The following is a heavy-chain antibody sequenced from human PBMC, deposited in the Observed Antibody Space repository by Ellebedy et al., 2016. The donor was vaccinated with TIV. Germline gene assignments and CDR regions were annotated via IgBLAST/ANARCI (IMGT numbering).Heavy chain of an antibody. CDR3: ARTPAKTGWWDAFDI. CDR1: GDNVSSNSVA. CDR2: TYYKLKWYN. V-gene: IGHV6-1*01. J-gene: IGHJ3*02. D-gene: IGHD6-19*01. Sequence: SQTLSLTCAISGDNVSSNSVAWNWIRQSPSRGLEWLGRTYYKLKWYNDYAVSVQGRITINPDTSRKQLSLQLNSVSPEDTAVYYCARTPAKTGWWDAFDIWGQGTKVTVSS.